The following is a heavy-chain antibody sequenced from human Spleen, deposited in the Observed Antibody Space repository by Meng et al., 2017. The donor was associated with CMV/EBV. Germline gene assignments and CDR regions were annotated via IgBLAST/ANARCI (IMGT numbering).Heavy chain of an antibody. CDR3: ARAIVGATTRVGADY. J-gene: IGHJ4*02. V-gene: IGHV3-33*01. CDR2: IWYDGSNK. Sequence: LSLTCAASGFTFSSYGMHWVRQAPGKGLEWVAVIWYDGSNKYYADSVKGRFTISRDNSKNTLYLQMNSLRAEDTAVYYCARAIVGATTRVGADYWGQGTLVTVSS. D-gene: IGHD1-26*01. CDR1: GFTFSSYG.